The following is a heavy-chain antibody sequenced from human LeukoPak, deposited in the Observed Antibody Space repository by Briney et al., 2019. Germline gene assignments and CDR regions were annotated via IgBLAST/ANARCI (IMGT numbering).Heavy chain of an antibody. CDR1: GGSFSGYY. Sequence: PSETLSLTCAVYGGSFSGYYWSWVRQPPGKGLEWIGEIKHSGSTNYNTSLKSRVTISVDTSKNQFSLKLSSGTAADTAVYYCARSPLYSSGWYRRNYYFDYWGQGTLVTVSS. J-gene: IGHJ4*02. CDR3: ARSPLYSSGWYRRNYYFDY. V-gene: IGHV4-34*01. D-gene: IGHD6-19*01. CDR2: IKHSGST.